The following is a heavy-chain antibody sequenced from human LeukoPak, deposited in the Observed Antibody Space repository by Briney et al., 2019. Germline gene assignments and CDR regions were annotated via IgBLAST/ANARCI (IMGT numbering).Heavy chain of an antibody. V-gene: IGHV3-64D*06. CDR1: GFTFSTYV. CDR2: ISSNGDNT. Sequence: GGSLRLSCSVSGFTFSTYVMHWVRQAPGKGLEYVSAISSNGDNTYYADSVKGRFTISRDKSKNTLYLQMSSLRADDTAVYYCVRGTGYWGQGTLVTVSS. CDR3: VRGTGY. J-gene: IGHJ4*02.